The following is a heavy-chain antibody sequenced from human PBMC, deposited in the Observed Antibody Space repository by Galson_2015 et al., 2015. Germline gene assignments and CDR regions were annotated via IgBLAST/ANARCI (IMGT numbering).Heavy chain of an antibody. Sequence: SEPLSLTCTVSGGSISSGGYYWSWIRQPPGKGLEWIGSIYYSESTYYNPSLKSRVTISVDTSKNHFSLKLSSVTAADTAVYYCARHHKQWLDHWFDPWGQGTLVTVSS. D-gene: IGHD6-19*01. CDR3: ARHHKQWLDHWFDP. V-gene: IGHV4-39*01. J-gene: IGHJ5*02. CDR1: GGSISSGGYY. CDR2: IYYSEST.